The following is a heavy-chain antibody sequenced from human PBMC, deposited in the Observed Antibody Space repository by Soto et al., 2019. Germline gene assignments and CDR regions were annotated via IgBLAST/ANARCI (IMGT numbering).Heavy chain of an antibody. CDR1: GYTFTSYG. CDR2: IIPIFGTA. D-gene: IGHD3-3*01. J-gene: IGHJ6*02. Sequence: SVKVSCKASGYTFTSYGISWVRQAPGQGLEWMGGIIPIFGTANYAQKFQGRVTITADKSTSTAYMELSSLRSEDTAVYYCARYKAAPSPITIFGVVRPPYYYYGMDVWGQGTTVTVSS. V-gene: IGHV1-69*06. CDR3: ARYKAAPSPITIFGVVRPPYYYYGMDV.